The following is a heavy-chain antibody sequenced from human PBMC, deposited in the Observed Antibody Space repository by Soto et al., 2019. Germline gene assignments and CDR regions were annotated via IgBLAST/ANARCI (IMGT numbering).Heavy chain of an antibody. V-gene: IGHV2-5*02. J-gene: IGHJ4*02. D-gene: IGHD6-25*01. CDR3: AHGPTLYRRAAGFDY. CDR1: GFSLSTSGVG. Sequence: QITLKESGPPLVKPTQTLTLTCTFSGFSLSTSGVGVGWIRQPPGKALEWLALIYWDDDKRYSPSLKSRLTITKDTSKNQVVLTMTNMDPVDTATYYCAHGPTLYRRAAGFDYWGQGTLVTVSS. CDR2: IYWDDDK.